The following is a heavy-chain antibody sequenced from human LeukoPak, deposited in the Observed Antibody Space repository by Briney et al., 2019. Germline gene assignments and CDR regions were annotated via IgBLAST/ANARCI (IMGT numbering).Heavy chain of an antibody. CDR1: GFTFSSYS. Sequence: PGGSLRLSCAASGFTFSSYSMNWVRQAPGKGLEWVSSISSSSSYIYYADSVKGRFTISRDNSKNTLYLQMNSLRAEDTAVYYCAKAAVAGVFDYWGQGTLVTVSS. D-gene: IGHD6-19*01. J-gene: IGHJ4*02. V-gene: IGHV3-21*04. CDR2: ISSSSSYI. CDR3: AKAAVAGVFDY.